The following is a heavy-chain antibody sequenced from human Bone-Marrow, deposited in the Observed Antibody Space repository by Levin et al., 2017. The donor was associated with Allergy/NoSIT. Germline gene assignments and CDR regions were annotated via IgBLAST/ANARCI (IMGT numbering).Heavy chain of an antibody. D-gene: IGHD4-23*01. CDR1: GFSFSDYS. Sequence: GESLKISCAASGFSFSDYSMNWVRQAPGKGLEWVSYISSTSSTMYYADSVKGRFTISRDYAKNSLYLQMNSLRAEDTAVYYCARDLGNFDSYYYAMDVWGQGTTVTVSS. CDR3: ARDLGNFDSYYYAMDV. CDR2: ISSTSSTM. J-gene: IGHJ6*02. V-gene: IGHV3-48*01.